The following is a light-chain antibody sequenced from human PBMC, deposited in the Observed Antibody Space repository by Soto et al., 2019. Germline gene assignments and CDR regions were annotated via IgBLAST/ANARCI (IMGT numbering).Light chain of an antibody. CDR3: QQYYTTPLT. J-gene: IGKJ4*01. V-gene: IGKV4-1*01. CDR2: WAS. CDR1: QSVLYSSNNKNY. Sequence: DIVMTQSPDSLAVSLGERATINCKSSQSVLYSSNNKNYLVWYQQKPGQPPKLLISWASTRESGVTDRFSGSGSGTDFTLTISSLQAEDVAVYYCQQYYTTPLTFGGGTKVEI.